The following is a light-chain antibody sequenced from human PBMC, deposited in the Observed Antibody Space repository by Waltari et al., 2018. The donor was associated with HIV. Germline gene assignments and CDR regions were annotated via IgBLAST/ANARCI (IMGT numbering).Light chain of an antibody. J-gene: IGLJ3*02. CDR3: CSYAGSSTFEV. CDR2: EGS. CDR1: SSDVGSYNL. V-gene: IGLV2-23*03. Sequence: QSALTQPASVSGSPGQSITISCTGTSSDVGSYNLVSWYQQHPGKAPQLLIYEGSKRPSGVSNRLSGSKSGKTASLTSSGLQAEDEADYYCCSYAGSSTFEVFGGGTKLTVL.